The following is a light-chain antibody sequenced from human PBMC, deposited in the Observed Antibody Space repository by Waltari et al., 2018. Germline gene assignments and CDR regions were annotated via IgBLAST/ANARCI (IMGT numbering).Light chain of an antibody. CDR1: QGISSW. J-gene: IGKJ4*01. Sequence: DIQMTQSPSSVSASVGDRVSITCRASQGISSWLVWYQQKPGKAPNLLIYAASSLQSGVPSRFSAYGSGTDFTLTISSLQPEDVATYYCQQAYSFPLTFGGGTKVQIK. CDR3: QQAYSFPLT. CDR2: AAS. V-gene: IGKV1-12*01.